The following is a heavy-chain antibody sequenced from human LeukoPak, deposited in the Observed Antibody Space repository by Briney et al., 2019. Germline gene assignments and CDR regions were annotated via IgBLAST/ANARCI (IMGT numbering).Heavy chain of an antibody. CDR1: GFTFSSYG. Sequence: GGSLRLSCAASGFTFSSYGMHWVRQAPGKGLEWVAFIRYDGINKYYVDSVKGRFTISRDNSKNTLYLQMNSLRAEDTAVYYWGKAPWPGGPHYFDYWARESWSPSPQ. CDR3: GKAPWPGGPHYFDY. V-gene: IGHV3-30*02. J-gene: IGHJ4*02. D-gene: IGHD3-10*01. CDR2: IRYDGINK.